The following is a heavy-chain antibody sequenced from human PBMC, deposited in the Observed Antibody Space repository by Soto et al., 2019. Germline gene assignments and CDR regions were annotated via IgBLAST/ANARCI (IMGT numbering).Heavy chain of an antibody. Sequence: QVQLQQWGAGLLKPSETLSLTCAVYGGSFSGYYWSWIRQPPGKGLEWIGEINHSGSTNYNPSLKSRVTISVYTSNNQFPLKLSSVTAADTAVYYGASSLVRGYGMDVLGQGTTVTVSS. V-gene: IGHV4-34*01. J-gene: IGHJ6*02. CDR2: INHSGST. CDR3: ASSLVRGYGMDV. CDR1: GGSFSGYY. D-gene: IGHD3-10*01.